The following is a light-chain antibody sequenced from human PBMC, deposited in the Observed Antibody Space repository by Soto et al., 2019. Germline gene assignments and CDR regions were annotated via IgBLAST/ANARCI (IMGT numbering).Light chain of an antibody. CDR3: LQDHDDSWT. CDR1: QSISSW. Sequence: DIQMTQSPSTLSASVGDRVTITCRASQSISSWLAWYQQKPGKAPKLLIYKASTLKSGVPSRFSGSGSGTEFTLTVSSLQPEDFATYYCLQDHDDSWTFGQGTKVDI. CDR2: KAS. V-gene: IGKV1-5*03. J-gene: IGKJ1*01.